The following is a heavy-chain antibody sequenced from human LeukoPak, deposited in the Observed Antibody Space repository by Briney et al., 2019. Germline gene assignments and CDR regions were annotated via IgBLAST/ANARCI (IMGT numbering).Heavy chain of an antibody. J-gene: IGHJ4*02. CDR1: GFKFSSYS. CDR3: ARGSSLAIQPLVY. CDR2: ISTSSSYI. Sequence: GGSLRLSCAASGFKFSSYSMNWVRQAPGKGLEWVSCISTSSSYIYYADSVKGRFTISRDNAKNSLYLQMNSLRAEDTAVYYCARGSSLAIQPLVYWGQGTLATVSS. D-gene: IGHD2-2*02. V-gene: IGHV3-21*01.